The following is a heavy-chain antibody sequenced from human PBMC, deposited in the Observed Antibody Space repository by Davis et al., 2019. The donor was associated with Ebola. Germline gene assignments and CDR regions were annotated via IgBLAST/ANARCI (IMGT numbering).Heavy chain of an antibody. J-gene: IGHJ6*02. V-gene: IGHV3-74*01. Sequence: HTGGSLRLSCAVSGFTFSDHYMDWVRLRPGKGLEWVSHITDYGRSTKYAEPVKGRFTISRDNAKDTLYLQMSNLRAEDTAVYYCARENYHGMDVWGQGTTVTV. CDR1: GFTFSDHY. CDR2: ITDYGRST. CDR3: ARENYHGMDV.